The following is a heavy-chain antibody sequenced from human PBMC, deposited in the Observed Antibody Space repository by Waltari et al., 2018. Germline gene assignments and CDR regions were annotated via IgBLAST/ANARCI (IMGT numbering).Heavy chain of an antibody. CDR3: AKDLYVGATGFDY. V-gene: IGHV3-30*18. Sequence: QVQLVESGGGVVQPGRSLRLSCAASGFTFSSYGMHWVRQAPGKGLEWVAVIWYDGSNKYYADSVKGRFTISRDNSKNTLYLQMNSLRAEDTAMYYCAKDLYVGATGFDYWGQGTLVTVSS. D-gene: IGHD1-26*01. CDR1: GFTFSSYG. J-gene: IGHJ4*02. CDR2: IWYDGSNK.